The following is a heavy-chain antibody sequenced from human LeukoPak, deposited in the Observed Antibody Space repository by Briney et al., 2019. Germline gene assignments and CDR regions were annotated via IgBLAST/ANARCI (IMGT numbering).Heavy chain of an antibody. J-gene: IGHJ3*02. CDR1: GFTFSSYS. Sequence: GGSLRLSCAASGFTFSSYSMNWVRQAPGKGLEWVSSISSSSSYIYYADSVKGRFTISRDNAKNSLYLQMNSLRAEDTAVYYCASDQDGYNLRDDAFDIWGQGTMVTVSS. CDR3: ASDQDGYNLRDDAFDI. V-gene: IGHV3-21*01. CDR2: ISSSSSYI. D-gene: IGHD5-24*01.